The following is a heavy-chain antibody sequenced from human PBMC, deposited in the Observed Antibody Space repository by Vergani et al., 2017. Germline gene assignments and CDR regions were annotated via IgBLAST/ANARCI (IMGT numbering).Heavy chain of an antibody. J-gene: IGHJ5*02. CDR2: IYHSGST. CDR3: ARGTPSGESDWFDP. CDR1: GYSISSGYY. Sequence: QVQLQESGPGLVKPSETLSLTCAVSGYSISSGYYWGWIRQPPGEGLEWIGSIYHSGSTYYNPSLKSRVTISVDTSKNQFSLKLSSVTAADTAVYYCARGTPSGESDWFDPWGQGTLVTVSS. V-gene: IGHV4-38-2*01. D-gene: IGHD4-17*01.